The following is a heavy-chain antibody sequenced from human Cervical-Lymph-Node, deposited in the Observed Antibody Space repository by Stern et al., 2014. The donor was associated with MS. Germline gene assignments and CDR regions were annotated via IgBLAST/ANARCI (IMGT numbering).Heavy chain of an antibody. V-gene: IGHV2-5*02. D-gene: IGHD6-13*01. CDR2: PYWDDDT. J-gene: IGHJ4*02. Sequence: QVTLKESGPTLVQPTQTLTLPCTFSGFSLSTSGVGVGWLRQPPGKALEWLPLPYWDDDTRHSPSLKSRLTITQHTSNNHELLTMNNMDPVDTATYYCAVRLTLYSSSWYSMHYFDYWGQGTLVTVSS. CDR3: AVRLTLYSSSWYSMHYFDY. CDR1: GFSLSTSGVG.